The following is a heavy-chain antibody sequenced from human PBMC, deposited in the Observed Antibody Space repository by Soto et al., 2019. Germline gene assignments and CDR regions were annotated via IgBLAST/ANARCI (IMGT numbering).Heavy chain of an antibody. CDR3: ARSTTVTTLDY. CDR2: IYYSGST. J-gene: IGHJ4*02. CDR1: GGSISSYY. Sequence: PSETLSLTCPVSGGSISSYYWSWVRQPPGKGLEWIGYIYYSGSTNYNPSLKNRVTISVDTSKNQLSLKLRSVTAADTAFYYCARSTTVTTLDYWGQGTLVTVSS. D-gene: IGHD4-17*01. V-gene: IGHV4-59*01.